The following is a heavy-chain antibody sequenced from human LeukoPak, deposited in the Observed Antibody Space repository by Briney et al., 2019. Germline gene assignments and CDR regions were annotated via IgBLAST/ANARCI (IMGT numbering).Heavy chain of an antibody. J-gene: IGHJ4*02. D-gene: IGHD1/OR15-1a*01. CDR3: SRQWEQLPYYFDY. Sequence: GGSLRLSCTGSGFTVGDYSLSWFRQAPGKGLEGVGFIRSKGYGGTTEYAASVKGRFIISRDDSKSIAYLQMNSLKSDDTGLYYCSRQWEQLPYYFDYWGQGTLVTVSS. V-gene: IGHV3-49*03. CDR2: IRSKGYGGTT. CDR1: GFTVGDYS.